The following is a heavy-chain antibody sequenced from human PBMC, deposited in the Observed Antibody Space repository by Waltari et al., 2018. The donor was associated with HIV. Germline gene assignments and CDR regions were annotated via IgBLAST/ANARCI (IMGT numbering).Heavy chain of an antibody. Sequence: HLLQSGAEVKKPGASVTISCKASGYNFSAYAIHWVRQAPGQRPEWVAWVKPGKWNPKYSREFGAKNPLHKDQVAPAAFLVFTCLTFEETAIYYCVRGPSCGGATCYAVFDSWGQGTLVSVSS. J-gene: IGHJ4*02. D-gene: IGHD2-2*01. CDR1: GYNFSAYA. V-gene: IGHV1-3*01. CDR2: VKPGKWNP. CDR3: VRGPSCGGATCYAVFDS.